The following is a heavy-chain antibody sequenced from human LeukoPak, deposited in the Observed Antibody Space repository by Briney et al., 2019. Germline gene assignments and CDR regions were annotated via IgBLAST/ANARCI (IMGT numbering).Heavy chain of an antibody. J-gene: IGHJ4*02. Sequence: GGSLRLSCAASELTFSSYPMSWVRQAPGEGLEWVSAISGSGNYTYCADSVEGRFTISRDNSKNTLYLQMNNLRAEDTAVYYCAKVVWEVTTNYWGQGTLVAVSS. CDR3: AKVVWEVTTNY. V-gene: IGHV3-23*01. CDR1: ELTFSSYP. D-gene: IGHD4-17*01. CDR2: ISGSGNYT.